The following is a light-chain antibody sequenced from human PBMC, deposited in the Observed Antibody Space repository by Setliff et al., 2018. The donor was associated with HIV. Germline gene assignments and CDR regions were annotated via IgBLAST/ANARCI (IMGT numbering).Light chain of an antibody. J-gene: IGKJ4*01. CDR2: DAS. CDR3: QQRSKWPLT. Sequence: EIVLTQSPATLSLSPGERATLSCRASQSVSSYLAWYQQKPGQAPRLLIYDASNRATGIPARFSGSGSGTDFTLTISRIEPEDFAVYYCQQRSKWPLTFGGGTKVDIK. V-gene: IGKV3-11*01. CDR1: QSVSSY.